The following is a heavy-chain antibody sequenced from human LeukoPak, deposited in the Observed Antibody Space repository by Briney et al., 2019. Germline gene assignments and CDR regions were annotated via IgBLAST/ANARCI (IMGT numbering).Heavy chain of an antibody. D-gene: IGHD3-10*01. CDR3: ARRGGSGRSFDY. CDR1: GASVSSGGYY. Sequence: SETLSLTCTVSGASVSSGGYYWSWIRQPPGKGLEWIAYIYYSGSTNFNPSLKSRVTISVDTSKNQFSLKVSSVTAADTAVYYCARRGGSGRSFDYWGQGTLVTVSS. CDR2: IYYSGST. J-gene: IGHJ4*02. V-gene: IGHV4-61*08.